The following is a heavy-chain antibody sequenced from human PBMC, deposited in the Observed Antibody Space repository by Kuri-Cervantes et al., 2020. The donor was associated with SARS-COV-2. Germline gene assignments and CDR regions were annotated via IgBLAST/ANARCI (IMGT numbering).Heavy chain of an antibody. V-gene: IGHV3-9*01. CDR2: ISWNSGSI. CDR3: AREVLLAVGAFDI. D-gene: IGHD2-8*02. J-gene: IGHJ3*02. Sequence: GGSLRLSCAASGFTFDDYAMHWVRQAPGKGLEWVSGISWNSGSIAYADSVKGRFTITRDNSKNTLYLQMNSLRAEDTAVYYCAREVLLAVGAFDIWGQGKMVTVSS. CDR1: GFTFDDYA.